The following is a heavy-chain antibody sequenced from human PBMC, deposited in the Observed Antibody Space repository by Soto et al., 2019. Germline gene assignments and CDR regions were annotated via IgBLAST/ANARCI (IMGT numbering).Heavy chain of an antibody. J-gene: IGHJ4*02. V-gene: IGHV4-39*01. CDR2: IYYSGTT. CDR3: SRRVHSASDY. Sequence: QLQLQESGPGLVKPSETLSLTCTVSGGSLSTYYWGWIRQPPGKGLEWIGTIYYSGTTTYNPSLKSRATMSVDTSKNQYSLRLNSVTAADTAVYYCSRRVHSASDYWGPGALVTVSS. CDR1: GGSLSTYY.